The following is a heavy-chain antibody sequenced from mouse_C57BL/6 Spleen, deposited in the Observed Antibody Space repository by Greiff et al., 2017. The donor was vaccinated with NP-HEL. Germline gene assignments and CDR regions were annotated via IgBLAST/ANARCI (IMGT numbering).Heavy chain of an antibody. CDR3: ARDPPYYYGSSYGAMDY. D-gene: IGHD1-1*01. CDR1: GFTFSDFY. Sequence: EVKLMESGGGLVQSGRSLRLSCATSGFTFSDFYMEWVRQAPGKGLEWIAASRNKANDYTTEYSASVKGRFIVSRDTSQSILYLQMNALRAEDTAIYYCARDPPYYYGSSYGAMDYWGQGTSVTVS. V-gene: IGHV7-1*01. CDR2: SRNKANDYTT. J-gene: IGHJ4*01.